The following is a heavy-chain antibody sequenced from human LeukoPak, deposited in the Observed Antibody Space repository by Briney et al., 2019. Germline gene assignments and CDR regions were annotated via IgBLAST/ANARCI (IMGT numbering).Heavy chain of an antibody. J-gene: IGHJ4*02. V-gene: IGHV3-30*04. Sequence: GGSLRLSCAASGFTFSHYALHWVRQAPGKGLEWVALIGHDGADKYYADSVKGRFTISRDNSKNTLYLQMNSLRAEDTAVYYCAKKGYYDSSGGYYFDYWGQGTLVTVSS. CDR3: AKKGYYDSSGGYYFDY. D-gene: IGHD3-22*01. CDR1: GFTFSHYA. CDR2: IGHDGADK.